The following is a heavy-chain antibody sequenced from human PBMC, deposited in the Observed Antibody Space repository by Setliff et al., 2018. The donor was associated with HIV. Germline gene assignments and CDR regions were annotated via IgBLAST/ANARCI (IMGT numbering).Heavy chain of an antibody. CDR2: IRYDGSNQ. CDR1: GFTFSTYG. CDR3: AKCGGVTCYSASWYSDY. V-gene: IGHV3-30*02. Sequence: GGSLRLSCAASGFTFSTYGMQWVRQAPGKGLEWVAFIRYDGSNQYYADSVKGRFTISRDNSKNTLYLQMNSLRAEDTAVYYCAKCGGVTCYSASWYSDYWGQGTLVTVSS. J-gene: IGHJ4*02. D-gene: IGHD2-15*01.